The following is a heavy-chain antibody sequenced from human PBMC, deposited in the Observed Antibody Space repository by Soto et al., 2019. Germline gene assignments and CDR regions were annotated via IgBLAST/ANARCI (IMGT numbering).Heavy chain of an antibody. D-gene: IGHD2-15*01. V-gene: IGHV3-30-3*01. J-gene: IGHJ4*02. CDR1: GFTFSSYA. CDR3: ARDAFQVVVAALDY. Sequence: GESLKISCAASGFTFSSYAMHWVRQAPGKGLEWVAVISYDGSNKYYADSVKGRFTISRDNSKNTLYLQMNSLRAEDTAVYYCARDAFQVVVAALDYWGQGTLVTVSS. CDR2: ISYDGSNK.